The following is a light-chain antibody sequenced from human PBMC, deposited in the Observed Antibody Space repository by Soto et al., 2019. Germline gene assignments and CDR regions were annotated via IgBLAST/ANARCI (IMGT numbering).Light chain of an antibody. J-gene: IGKJ3*01. CDR1: QSVNRSN. V-gene: IGKV3-20*01. CDR2: GAS. CDR3: QYGSSPLFT. Sequence: EIVLTQSPGTLSLSPGERATLSCRASQSVNRSNLAWYQQTPGQAPRLLIYGASSRATAIPDRFSGSGSGTDFTLTISRLEPEDFAVYYCQYGSSPLFTFGPGTTVDIK.